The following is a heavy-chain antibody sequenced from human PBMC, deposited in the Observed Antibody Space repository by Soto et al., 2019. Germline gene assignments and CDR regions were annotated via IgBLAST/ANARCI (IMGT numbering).Heavy chain of an antibody. D-gene: IGHD5-18*01. V-gene: IGHV4-31*03. CDR2: IYYSGST. CDR1: GGSISSGGYY. J-gene: IGHJ4*02. CDR3: ARVRMVDTAIDY. Sequence: QVQLQESGPGLVKPSQTLSLTCTVSGGSISSGGYYWSWIRQHPGKGLEWIGYIYYSGSTHYSPSLKSRVTISVDTSKNQFSLKLSSVTAADTAVYYCARVRMVDTAIDYWGQGTLVTVSS.